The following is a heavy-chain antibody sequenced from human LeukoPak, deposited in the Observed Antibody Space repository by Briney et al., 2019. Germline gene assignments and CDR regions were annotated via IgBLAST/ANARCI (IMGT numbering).Heavy chain of an antibody. CDR3: ARAHPYSSSWYPHPFDY. CDR2: ISSSSSYI. Sequence: GGSLRLSCAASGFTFSSYSMNWVRQAPGKGLEWVSSISSSSSYIYYADSVKGRFTISRDNAKNSLYLQMNSLRAEDTAVYYCARAHPYSSSWYPHPFDYWGQGTLVTVSS. J-gene: IGHJ4*02. D-gene: IGHD6-13*01. CDR1: GFTFSSYS. V-gene: IGHV3-21*01.